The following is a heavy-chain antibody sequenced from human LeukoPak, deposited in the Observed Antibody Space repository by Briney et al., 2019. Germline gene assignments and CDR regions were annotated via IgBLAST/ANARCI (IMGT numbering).Heavy chain of an antibody. CDR1: GFTFSSYA. CDR3: ARDRIAAAGDYYYYYGMDV. CDR2: ISYDGSNK. Sequence: GGSPRLSCAASGFTFSSYAMHWVRQAPGKGLEWVAVISYDGSNKYYADSVKGRFTISRDNSKNTLYLQMNSLRAEDTAVYYCARDRIAAAGDYYYYYGMDVWGQGTTVTVSS. D-gene: IGHD6-13*01. J-gene: IGHJ6*02. V-gene: IGHV3-30*04.